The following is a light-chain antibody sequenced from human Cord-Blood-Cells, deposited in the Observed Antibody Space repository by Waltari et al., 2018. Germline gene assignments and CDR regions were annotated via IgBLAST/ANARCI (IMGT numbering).Light chain of an antibody. CDR2: AAS. CDR3: QQSYSTPFT. J-gene: IGKJ3*01. Sequence: DIQMTQSPSSLSASVGDRVTITCRASQSISSYLNWYQQKPWTAPKILIYAASSLQSGVPSRFSGSGSGTDFTLTISSLQPEDFAAYYCQQSYSTPFTFSPGTKVDIK. V-gene: IGKV1-39*01. CDR1: QSISSY.